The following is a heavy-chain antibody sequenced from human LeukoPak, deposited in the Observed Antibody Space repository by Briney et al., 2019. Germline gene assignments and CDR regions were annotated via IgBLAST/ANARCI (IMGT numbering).Heavy chain of an antibody. J-gene: IGHJ1*01. CDR2: ISAYNGNT. CDR3: ARPTYDSSDYEYFQH. CDR1: GYTFTSYG. V-gene: IGHV1-18*01. D-gene: IGHD3-22*01. Sequence: ASVKVSCKASGYTFTSYGISWVRQAPGQGLEWMGWISAYNGNTNYAQKLQGRVTMTTDTSTGTAYMELRSLRSDDTAVYYCARPTYDSSDYEYFQHWGQGTLVTVSS.